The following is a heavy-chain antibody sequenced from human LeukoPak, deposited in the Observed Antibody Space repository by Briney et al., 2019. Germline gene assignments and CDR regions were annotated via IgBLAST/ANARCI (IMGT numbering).Heavy chain of an antibody. D-gene: IGHD6-13*01. CDR2: ISYDGSNK. J-gene: IGHJ6*02. CDR3: ASTHSSSWYLMDV. V-gene: IGHV3-30*04. CDR1: GFTFSSYA. Sequence: GRSLRLSCAASGFTFSSYAMHWVRQAPGKGLEWVAVISYDGSNKYYADSVKGRFTISRDNSKNTLYLQMNSLRAEDTAVYYCASTHSSSWYLMDVWGQGTTVTVSS.